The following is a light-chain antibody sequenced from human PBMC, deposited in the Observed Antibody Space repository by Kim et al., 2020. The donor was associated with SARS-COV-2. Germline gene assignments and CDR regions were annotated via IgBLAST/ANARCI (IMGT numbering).Light chain of an antibody. J-gene: IGKJ5*01. CDR2: AAS. Sequence: ETVLTQSPATLSVSPGERATLSCRASQTLGSNLVWYQQKPGQAPRLLIFAASTRATGTPDRFSGSGSGTEFTLTISGLQSEDSAVYICQQYNYWPITFGQGTRLEIK. CDR3: QQYNYWPIT. CDR1: QTLGSN. V-gene: IGKV3D-15*01.